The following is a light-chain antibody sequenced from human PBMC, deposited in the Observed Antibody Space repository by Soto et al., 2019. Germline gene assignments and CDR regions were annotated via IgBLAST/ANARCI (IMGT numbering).Light chain of an antibody. V-gene: IGLV2-11*01. J-gene: IGLJ1*01. CDR2: DVN. CDR1: SRDVGYDNY. CDR3: CSYAAGTYTYV. Sequence: QSVLTQPRSVSGSPGQSVTISCTGTSRDVGYDNYVSWYQQNPGKAPKLIIYDVNKRPSGVPDRFSGSKSGNTASLTISGLQAEDEADYYCCSYAAGTYTYVFGPGTKLTVL.